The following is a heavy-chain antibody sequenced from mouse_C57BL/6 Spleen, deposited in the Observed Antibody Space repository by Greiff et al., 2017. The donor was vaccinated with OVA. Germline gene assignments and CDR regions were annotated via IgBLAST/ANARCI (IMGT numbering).Heavy chain of an antibody. CDR1: GYTFTSYW. Sequence: QVHVKQSGTELVKPGASVKLSCKASGYTFTSYWMHWVKQRPGQGLEWIGNINPSNGGTNYNEKFKSKATLTVDKSSSTAYMQLSSLTSEDSAVYYCAREGTAQAPFDYWGQGTTLTVSS. J-gene: IGHJ2*01. CDR3: AREGTAQAPFDY. D-gene: IGHD3-2*02. V-gene: IGHV1-53*01. CDR2: INPSNGGT.